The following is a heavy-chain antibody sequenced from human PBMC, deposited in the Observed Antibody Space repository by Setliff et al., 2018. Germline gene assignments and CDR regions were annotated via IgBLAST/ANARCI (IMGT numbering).Heavy chain of an antibody. CDR3: ARHKTGAVGTGEHFQH. CDR1: RGSINSHY. D-gene: IGHD6-19*01. V-gene: IGHV4-4*07. J-gene: IGHJ1*01. CDR2: IFGSGST. Sequence: PSETLSLTCTVSRGSINSHYWSWIRQPAGKGLEWIGRIFGSGSTNYNPSLKSRVTMSIDTSKNQFSLQLTSVTAADTAVYYCARHKTGAVGTGEHFQHWGQGTLVTVSS.